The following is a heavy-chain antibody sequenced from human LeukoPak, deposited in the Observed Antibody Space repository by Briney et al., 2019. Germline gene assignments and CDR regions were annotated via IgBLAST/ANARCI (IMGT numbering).Heavy chain of an antibody. CDR1: GFTFSSYG. V-gene: IGHV3-30*02. Sequence: PGGSLRLSCAASGFTFSSYGMHWVRKAPGKGLEWVAFIRDDGSNKFYADSVKGRFTISRDNSKNTLYLQMNSLRAEDTAVYYCAREGYYDSSGHGDAFDIWGQGTMVTVSS. D-gene: IGHD3-22*01. CDR3: AREGYYDSSGHGDAFDI. CDR2: IRDDGSNK. J-gene: IGHJ3*02.